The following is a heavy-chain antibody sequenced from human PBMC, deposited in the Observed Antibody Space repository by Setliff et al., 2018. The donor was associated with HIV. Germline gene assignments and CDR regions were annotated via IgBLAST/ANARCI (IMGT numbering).Heavy chain of an antibody. Sequence: GGSLRLSCAISGFTFSSYTMHWVRQAPGKGLEWVSSISSSSSLVYQADSVKGRFTISRDNAKNLLYLQMNSLRADDTAVYYCTRGLPLIVSSGRGNRWGQGTLVTVSS. CDR1: GFTFSSYT. V-gene: IGHV3-21*01. D-gene: IGHD1-26*01. J-gene: IGHJ5*02. CDR2: ISSSSSLV. CDR3: TRGLPLIVSSGRGNR.